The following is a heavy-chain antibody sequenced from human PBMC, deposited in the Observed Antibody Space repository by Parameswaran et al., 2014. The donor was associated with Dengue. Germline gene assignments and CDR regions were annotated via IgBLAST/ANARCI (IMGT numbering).Heavy chain of an antibody. J-gene: IGHJ6*02. D-gene: IGHD5-18*01. CDR2: ISGNVVNT. CDR3: AKSFTAMVRNHYYGLDV. Sequence: VRQAPGKGLEWVSAISGNVVNTYYADSVKGRFTISRDNSNNTLYLQMDSLRVDDTALYYCAKSFTAMVRNHYYGLDVWGQGTTVTVSS. V-gene: IGHV3-23*01.